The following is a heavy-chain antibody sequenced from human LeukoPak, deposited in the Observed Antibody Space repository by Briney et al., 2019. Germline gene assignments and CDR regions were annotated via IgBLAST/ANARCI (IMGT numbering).Heavy chain of an antibody. D-gene: IGHD2-21*02. Sequence: SETLSLTCAVYGGSFSGYYWSWLRQPPGKGLEWFGEINHRGSTNYNPSLKSRVTISEDSSKNQSYLKLTSVPAADTAVYYCARQNFVVVTAIRIFDYWGQGTLVTVSS. V-gene: IGHV4-34*01. CDR2: INHRGST. J-gene: IGHJ4*02. CDR1: GGSFSGYY. CDR3: ARQNFVVVTAIRIFDY.